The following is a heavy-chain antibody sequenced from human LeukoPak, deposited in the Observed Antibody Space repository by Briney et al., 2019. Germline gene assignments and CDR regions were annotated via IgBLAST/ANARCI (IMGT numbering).Heavy chain of an antibody. CDR1: GFTFSSYG. D-gene: IGHD2-2*01. CDR3: AGIVVVPDGMDY. Sequence: GGSLRLSCAASGFTFSSYGMYWVRQAPGKGLEWVAFIRYDGSNKYYADSVKGRFTISRDNSKNTLYLQMNSLRAEDTAVYYCAGIVVVPDGMDYWGQGTLVTVSS. CDR2: IRYDGSNK. J-gene: IGHJ4*02. V-gene: IGHV3-30*02.